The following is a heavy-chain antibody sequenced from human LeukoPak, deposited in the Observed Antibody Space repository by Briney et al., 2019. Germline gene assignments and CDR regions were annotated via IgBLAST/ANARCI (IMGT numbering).Heavy chain of an antibody. CDR2: INHSGST. CDR1: GGSFSGFY. D-gene: IGHD3-10*01. Sequence: SETLSLTCAVYGGSFSGFYWSWIRQPPGNGLEWIGEINHSGSTNYNPSLKSRATISVDTSKNQFSLKLSSVTAADTAVYYCARVRKTYGSGSPTLYYFDYWGQGTLVTVSS. V-gene: IGHV4-34*01. CDR3: ARVRKTYGSGSPTLYYFDY. J-gene: IGHJ4*02.